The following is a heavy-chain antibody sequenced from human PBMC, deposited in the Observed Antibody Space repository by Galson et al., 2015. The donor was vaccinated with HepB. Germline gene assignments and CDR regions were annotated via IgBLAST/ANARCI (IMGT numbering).Heavy chain of an antibody. CDR2: ISPYNGNT. V-gene: IGHV1-18*01. CDR1: GYFFTTYS. D-gene: IGHD1-26*01. J-gene: IGHJ4*02. CDR3: ARDGGAREFEY. Sequence: QSGAEVKKPGASVKVSCKTSGYFFTTYSLSWVRQAPGQGLEWMGWISPYNGNTNYAQKFQGRVTMTTDTSTSTAYMELRSLRSDDTAVYYCARDGGAREFEYWGQGTLVTVSS.